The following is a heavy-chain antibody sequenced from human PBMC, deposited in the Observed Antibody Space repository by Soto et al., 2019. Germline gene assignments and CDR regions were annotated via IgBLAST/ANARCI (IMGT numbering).Heavy chain of an antibody. CDR2: ISYDGSNK. CDR3: EAGFSSGWFPSDY. Sequence: QVQLVESGGGVVQPGRSLRLSCAASGFTFSSFGMHWVRQAPGKGPEWVAFISYDGSNKYYADSVKGRFTISRDKSKNTLYLQMNSLKTEDTAVYYCEAGFSSGWFPSDYWGQGTLVTVSS. J-gene: IGHJ4*02. D-gene: IGHD6-19*01. CDR1: GFTFSSFG. V-gene: IGHV3-30*03.